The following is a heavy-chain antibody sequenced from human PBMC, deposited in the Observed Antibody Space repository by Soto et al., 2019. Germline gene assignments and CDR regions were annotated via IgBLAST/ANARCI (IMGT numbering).Heavy chain of an antibody. Sequence: AGGSLRLSCASSEFTFSNAWMSWVRQAPGEWLEWVGRIKSKTDGGTTDYAAPVKGRFTISRDDSKNTLYLQMNSLKPEAPAVYYWPTARVTTATEYSQPWGKGPLVPVSS. CDR1: EFTFSNAW. J-gene: IGHJ1*01. CDR3: PTARVTTATEYSQP. CDR2: IKSKTDGGTT. D-gene: IGHD4-17*01. V-gene: IGHV3-15*01.